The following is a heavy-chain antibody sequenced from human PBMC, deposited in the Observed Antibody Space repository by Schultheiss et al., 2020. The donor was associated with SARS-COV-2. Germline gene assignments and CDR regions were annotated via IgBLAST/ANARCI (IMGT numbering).Heavy chain of an antibody. CDR2: IWYDGSNK. V-gene: IGHV3-33*06. CDR1: GFTFSSYG. J-gene: IGHJ5*02. D-gene: IGHD2-21*02. Sequence: GGSLRLSCAASGFTFSSYGMHWVRQAPGKGLEWVAVIWYDGSNKYYADSVKGRFTISRDNSKNTLYLQMNSLRAEDTAVYYCAKEKGDSPNPGWFDPWGQGTLVTVSS. CDR3: AKEKGDSPNPGWFDP.